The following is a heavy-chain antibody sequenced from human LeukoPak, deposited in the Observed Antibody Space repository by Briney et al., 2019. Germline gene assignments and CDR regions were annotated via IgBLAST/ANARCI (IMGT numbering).Heavy chain of an antibody. CDR2: ISYDGSNK. J-gene: IGHJ4*02. CDR3: ARVPGLGYKGGRNYFDY. CDR1: GFTFSSYA. V-gene: IGHV3-30-3*01. Sequence: GGSLRLSCAASGFTFSSYAMHWVRQAPGKGLEWVAVISYDGSNKYYADSVKGRFTISRDNSKNTLYLQMNSLRAEDTAVYYCARVPGLGYKGGRNYFDYWGQGTLVTVSS. D-gene: IGHD1-14*01.